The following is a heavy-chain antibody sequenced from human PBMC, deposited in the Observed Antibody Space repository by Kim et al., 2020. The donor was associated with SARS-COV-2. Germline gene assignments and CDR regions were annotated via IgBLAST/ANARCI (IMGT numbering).Heavy chain of an antibody. CDR3: ARGDNYYDSSGYYYIFDY. J-gene: IGHJ4*02. D-gene: IGHD3-22*01. V-gene: IGHV3-13*04. Sequence: GGSLRLSCAASGFTFSSYDMHWVRQATGKGLEWVSAIGTAGDTYYPGSVKGRFTISRENAKNSLYLQMNSLRAGDTAVYYCARGDNYYDSSGYYYIFDYWGQGTLVTVSS. CDR2: IGTAGDT. CDR1: GFTFSSYD.